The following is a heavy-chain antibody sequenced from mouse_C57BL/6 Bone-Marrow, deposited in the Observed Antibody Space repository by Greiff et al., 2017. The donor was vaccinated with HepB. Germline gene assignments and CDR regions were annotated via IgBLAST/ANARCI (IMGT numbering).Heavy chain of an antibody. V-gene: IGHV1-56*01. CDR1: GYTFTSYW. J-gene: IGHJ1*03. CDR3: ARGFFTSAVDV. D-gene: IGHD6-1*01. CDR2: IFPGSGST. Sequence: VQRVESGPELVRPGASVKISCKAPGYTFTSYWMQWVRQRPGQGLEWIGEIFPGSGSTYYNEKFKGKATLTVDTSASTAYMQLSSLTSEDSAVYFCARGFFTSAVDVWGTGTTVTVSA.